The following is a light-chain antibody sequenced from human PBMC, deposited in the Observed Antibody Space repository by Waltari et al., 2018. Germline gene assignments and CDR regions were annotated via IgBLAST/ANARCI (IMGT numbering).Light chain of an antibody. Sequence: EIVLTQSPATLSLSPGERATLSCRTSQSVSDSLDWYQPKPGQAPRLLVYDASKRATGVPASFSGSGSGTHFTLTISSREPADFAVYYCQHRSGPFGPGTKVDIK. CDR3: QHRSGP. J-gene: IGKJ3*01. CDR1: QSVSDS. V-gene: IGKV3-11*01. CDR2: DAS.